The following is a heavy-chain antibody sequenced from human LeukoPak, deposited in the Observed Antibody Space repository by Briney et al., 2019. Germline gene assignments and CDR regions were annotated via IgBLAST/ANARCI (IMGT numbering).Heavy chain of an antibody. CDR2: ISSSSITI. D-gene: IGHD3-10*01. V-gene: IGHV3-48*01. CDR3: ARDRDGSGSNPIGY. CDR1: GFTFSSYS. Sequence: GGSLRLSCAAPGFTFSSYSLNWVRQAPGKGLEWVSFISSSSITIYYADSVKGRFTISRDNSKNMLYLQMNSLRAEDTAVYYCARDRDGSGSNPIGYWGQGTLVTVSS. J-gene: IGHJ4*02.